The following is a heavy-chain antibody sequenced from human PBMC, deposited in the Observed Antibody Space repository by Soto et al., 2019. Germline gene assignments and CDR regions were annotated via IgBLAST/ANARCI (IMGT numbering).Heavy chain of an antibody. Sequence: ASVKVSCKASGGTFSSYAISWVRQAPGQGLEWMGGIIPIFGTANYAQKFQGRVTITADESTSTAYTELSSLRSEDTAVYYCASLKMTTVTTNYYGMDVWGQGTTVTVSS. J-gene: IGHJ6*02. CDR2: IIPIFGTA. CDR1: GGTFSSYA. CDR3: ASLKMTTVTTNYYGMDV. V-gene: IGHV1-69*13. D-gene: IGHD4-4*01.